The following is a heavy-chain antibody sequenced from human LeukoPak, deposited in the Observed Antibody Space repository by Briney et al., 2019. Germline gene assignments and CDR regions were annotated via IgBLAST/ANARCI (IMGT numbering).Heavy chain of an antibody. J-gene: IGHJ4*02. CDR2: IIPMFGAA. CDR3: ARVDY. V-gene: IGHV1-69*06. CDR1: GGTFSNYA. Sequence: GASVKVSCTDSGGTFSNYAISWVRQAPGQGLEWVGGIIPMFGAANYAQKFQGRVTIIADKSTSTAYMELSSLRSEDTAVYYCARVDYWGQGTLVTVSS.